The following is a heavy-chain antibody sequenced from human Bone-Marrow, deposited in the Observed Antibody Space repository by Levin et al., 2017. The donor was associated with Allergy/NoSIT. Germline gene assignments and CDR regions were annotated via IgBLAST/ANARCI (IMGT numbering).Heavy chain of an antibody. CDR1: GDSISDDNYY. D-gene: IGHD3-16*01. CDR2: IYHTGNT. V-gene: IGHV4-39*07. Sequence: NTSETLSLTCTVSGDSISDDNYYWVWIRQPPGMGLEYIAYIYHTGNTYYSPSLKSRVTMSVDPSKNQFSLKLNSVTAADTAVYYCARASASITMLRYFDFWGLGTLVIVSS. J-gene: IGHJ4*02. CDR3: ARASASITMLRYFDF.